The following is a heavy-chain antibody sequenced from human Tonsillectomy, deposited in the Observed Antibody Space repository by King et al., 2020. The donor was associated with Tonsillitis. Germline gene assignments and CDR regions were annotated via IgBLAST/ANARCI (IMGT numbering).Heavy chain of an antibody. CDR2: IFSNDEK. CDR3: ARMQYDLWSGHHNGFDP. V-gene: IGHV2-26*01. Sequence: VTLKESGPVLVKPTETLTLTCTVSGFSLNNARMGVSWIRQPPGKALEWLAHIFSNDEKSYRTSLRSRLTISKDTSKSQVVLTMTNMDPVDTATYYCARMQYDLWSGHHNGFDPWGQGTLVTVSS. D-gene: IGHD3-3*01. CDR1: GFSLNNARMG. J-gene: IGHJ5*02.